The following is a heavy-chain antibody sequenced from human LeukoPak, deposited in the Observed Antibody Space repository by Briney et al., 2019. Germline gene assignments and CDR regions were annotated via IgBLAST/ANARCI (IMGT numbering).Heavy chain of an antibody. V-gene: IGHV4-59*08. J-gene: IGHJ5*02. D-gene: IGHD1-20*01. CDR3: ARCLRYNWNDDWFDP. CDR1: GGSISSYY. Sequence: PSETLSLTCTVSGGSISSYYWSWIRQPPGKGLEWIGYIYYSGSTNYNPSLKSRVTISVDTSKNQFSLKLSSVTAADTAVYYCARCLRYNWNDDWFDPWGQGTLVTVSS. CDR2: IYYSGST.